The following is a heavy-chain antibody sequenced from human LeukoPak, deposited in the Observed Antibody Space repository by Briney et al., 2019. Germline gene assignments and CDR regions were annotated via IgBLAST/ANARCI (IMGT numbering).Heavy chain of an antibody. CDR1: GGTFSSYA. Sequence: ASVKVSCKASGGTFSSYAISWVRQAPGQGLEWMGWISAYNGNTNYAQKLQGRVTMTTDTSTSTAYMELRSLRSDDTAVYYCARDRKPPRALWFGELSGPNDAFDIWGQGTMVTVSS. J-gene: IGHJ3*02. D-gene: IGHD3-10*01. CDR2: ISAYNGNT. CDR3: ARDRKPPRALWFGELSGPNDAFDI. V-gene: IGHV1-18*01.